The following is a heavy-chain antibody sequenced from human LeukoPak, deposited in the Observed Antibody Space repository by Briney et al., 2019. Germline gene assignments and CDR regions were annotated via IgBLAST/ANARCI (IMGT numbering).Heavy chain of an antibody. V-gene: IGHV3-21*01. Sequence: GGSLRLSCVVSGFTFSDYSMNWVRQAPGKGLEWVSSISGSSSYIYYAESVKGRFTISRDNAKNSLYLQMSSLRAEDTAVYYCARDLPGIYWGQGTLVTVSS. CDR2: ISGSSSYI. CDR1: GFTFSDYS. CDR3: ARDLPGIY. D-gene: IGHD2-2*01. J-gene: IGHJ4*02.